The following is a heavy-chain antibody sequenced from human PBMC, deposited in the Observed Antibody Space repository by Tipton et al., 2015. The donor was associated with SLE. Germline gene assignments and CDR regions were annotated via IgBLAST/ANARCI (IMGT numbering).Heavy chain of an antibody. CDR3: ARDPEGYGYMGV. J-gene: IGHJ6*03. D-gene: IGHD5-12*01. V-gene: IGHV3-21*01. Sequence: GSLRLSCAASGFTFSSYSMNWVRQAPGKGLEWVSSISSSSSYIYYADSVKGRFTISRDNAKNSLYLQMNSLRAEDTAVYYCARDPEGYGYMGVWGKGTTVTVS. CDR1: GFTFSSYS. CDR2: ISSSSSYI.